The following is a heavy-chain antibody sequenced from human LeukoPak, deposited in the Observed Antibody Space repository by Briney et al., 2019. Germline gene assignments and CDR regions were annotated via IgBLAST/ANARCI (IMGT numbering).Heavy chain of an antibody. CDR3: ARDGYSAHDGL. V-gene: IGHV3-23*01. CDR1: GFTFSSYA. D-gene: IGHD5-12*01. CDR2: INSGGTT. J-gene: IGHJ4*02. Sequence: GGSLRLSCAASGFTFSSYAMSWVRQAPGKGLEWVSTINSGGTTYYADSVKGRFTISRDNSKNTLYLQMNSLRAEDTAVYYCARDGYSAHDGLWGQGTLVTVSS.